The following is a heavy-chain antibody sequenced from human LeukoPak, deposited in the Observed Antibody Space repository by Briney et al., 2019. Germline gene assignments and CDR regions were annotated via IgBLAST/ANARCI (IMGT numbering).Heavy chain of an antibody. CDR3: ARAYDFWSGSPPNC. V-gene: IGHV3-33*08. CDR2: IWYDGSNK. CDR1: GFTFSSYG. J-gene: IGHJ4*02. Sequence: PGRSLRLSCAASGFTFSSYGMHWVRQAPGKGLEWVAVIWYDGSNKYYADSVKGRFTISRDNSKNTLYLQMNSLRAEDTAVYYCARAYDFWSGSPPNCWGQGTLVTVSS. D-gene: IGHD3-3*01.